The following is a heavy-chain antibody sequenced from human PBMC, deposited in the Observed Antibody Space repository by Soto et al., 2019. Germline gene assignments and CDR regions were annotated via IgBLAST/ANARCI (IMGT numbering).Heavy chain of an antibody. CDR3: ARGGSSWFGWFDP. CDR1: GGSISSSSYY. D-gene: IGHD6-13*01. V-gene: IGHV4-39*07. J-gene: IGHJ5*02. Sequence: SETLSLTCTVSGGSISSSSYYWGWIRQPPGKGLEWIGSIYYSGSTYYNPSLKSRVTISVDTSKNQFSLKLSSVTAADTAVYYCARGGSSWFGWFDPWGQGTLVTVSS. CDR2: IYYSGST.